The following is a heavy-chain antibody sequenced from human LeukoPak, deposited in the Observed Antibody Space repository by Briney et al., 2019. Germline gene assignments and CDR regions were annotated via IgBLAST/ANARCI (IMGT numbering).Heavy chain of an antibody. CDR2: IGGSNGIT. CDR3: ARNENSGWGYFDY. V-gene: IGHV3-23*01. J-gene: IGHJ4*02. Sequence: GRSLRLSCAASRFTFNSYAMSWVRQAPGKGLEWVSVIGGSNGITFYVGSVKGRFTISRDNSKDTLYLQMNSLRAEDTAVYYCARNENSGWGYFDYWGQGTLVTVSS. CDR1: RFTFNSYA. D-gene: IGHD5-12*01.